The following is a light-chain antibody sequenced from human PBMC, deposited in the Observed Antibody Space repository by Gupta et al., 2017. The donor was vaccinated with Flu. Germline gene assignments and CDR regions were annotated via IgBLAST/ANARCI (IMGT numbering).Light chain of an antibody. CDR3: QVWDSRSDHVV. J-gene: IGLJ2*01. V-gene: IGLV3-21*02. CDR1: NIGVKS. CDR2: DNI. Sequence: SYVLTQPPSVSVAPGQTARITCGGNNIGVKSVHWYQQKPGQAPALVVYDNIDRPSGIPDRFSGSNSGSTATLTINRVEAGDEADDHCQVWDSRSDHVVFGGGTKLTVL.